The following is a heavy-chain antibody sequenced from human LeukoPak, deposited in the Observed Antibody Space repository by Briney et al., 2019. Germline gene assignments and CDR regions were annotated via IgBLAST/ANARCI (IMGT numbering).Heavy chain of an antibody. D-gene: IGHD3-3*01. CDR3: ARDSDYDLWSGAGNAFDI. J-gene: IGHJ3*02. Sequence: SQTLSLTCTVSGGSISSGSYYWSWIRQPAGKGLEWIGRIYTSGSTNYNPSLKSRVTISVDTSKNQFSLKQSSVTAADTAVYYCARDSDYDLWSGAGNAFDIWGQGTMVTVSS. V-gene: IGHV4-61*02. CDR2: IYTSGST. CDR1: GGSISSGSYY.